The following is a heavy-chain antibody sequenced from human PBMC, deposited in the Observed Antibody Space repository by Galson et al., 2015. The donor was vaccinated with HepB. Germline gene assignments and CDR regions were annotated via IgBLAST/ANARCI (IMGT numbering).Heavy chain of an antibody. Sequence: SLRLSCAASGFTFSNYGMHWVRQAPGKGLEWVAVISYDGSNKYYADSVKGRFTTSRDNSKNTLYLQMNSLRAEDTALYYWAKDPYLYSALAGTMAGFDYWGQGTLVTVSS. J-gene: IGHJ4*02. CDR1: GFTFSNYG. D-gene: IGHD6-19*01. V-gene: IGHV3-30*18. CDR2: ISYDGSNK. CDR3: AKDPYLYSALAGTMAGFDY.